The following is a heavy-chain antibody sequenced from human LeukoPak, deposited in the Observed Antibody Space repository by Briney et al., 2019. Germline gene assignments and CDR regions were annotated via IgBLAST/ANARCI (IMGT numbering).Heavy chain of an antibody. V-gene: IGHV3-7*03. Sequence: GGSLTLPCAACGFTFSSYWMNWARQAPGKGLECVASINHNGNVNYYVDSVKGRFTISRDNAKNSLYVQMSNLRAEDTAVYLCARGGGLDVWGQGATVTVSS. CDR1: GFTFSSYW. D-gene: IGHD3-16*01. J-gene: IGHJ6*02. CDR2: INHNGNVN. CDR3: ARGGGLDV.